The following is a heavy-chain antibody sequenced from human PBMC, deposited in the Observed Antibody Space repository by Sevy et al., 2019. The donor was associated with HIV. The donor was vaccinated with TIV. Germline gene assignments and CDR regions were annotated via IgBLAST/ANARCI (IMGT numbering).Heavy chain of an antibody. Sequence: GGSLRLSCAVSGFSFSSFWMSWVRQAPGKGLEWVADIKEDGSEKNYVDSVKGRFSISRDNAETSLYLQMSNVRVDDTAVYYCARWTIDGHSAKCFDPWGQGTLVTVSS. CDR1: GFSFSSFW. V-gene: IGHV3-7*01. CDR3: ARWTIDGHSAKCFDP. J-gene: IGHJ5*02. CDR2: IKEDGSEK. D-gene: IGHD3-9*01.